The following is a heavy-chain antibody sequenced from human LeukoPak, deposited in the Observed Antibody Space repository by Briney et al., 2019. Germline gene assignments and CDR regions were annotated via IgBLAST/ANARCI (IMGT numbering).Heavy chain of an antibody. CDR2: ISGSGGST. Sequence: GGSLRLSCAASGFTFSSYAMSWVRQAPGKGPEWVSLISGSGGSTYYADSVKGRFTISRDNSKNTLYLQMNSLRAEDTAVYYCAKDRSGYYVYWGQGTLVTVSS. CDR3: AKDRSGYYVY. D-gene: IGHD3-22*01. V-gene: IGHV3-23*01. J-gene: IGHJ4*02. CDR1: GFTFSSYA.